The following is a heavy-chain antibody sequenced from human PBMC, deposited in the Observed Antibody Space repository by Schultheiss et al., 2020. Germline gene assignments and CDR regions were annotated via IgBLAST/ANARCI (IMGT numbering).Heavy chain of an antibody. D-gene: IGHD4-23*01. CDR2: IKSKTDGGTT. Sequence: GGSLRLSCAASGFTFSSYGMHWVRQAPGKGLEWVGRIKSKTDGGTTDYAAPVKGRFTISRDNAKNSLYLQMNSLRAEDTAVYYCARDGRGLLSMGGKAFDYWGQGTLVTVSA. V-gene: IGHV3-15*01. CDR3: ARDGRGLLSMGGKAFDY. J-gene: IGHJ4*02. CDR1: GFTFSSYG.